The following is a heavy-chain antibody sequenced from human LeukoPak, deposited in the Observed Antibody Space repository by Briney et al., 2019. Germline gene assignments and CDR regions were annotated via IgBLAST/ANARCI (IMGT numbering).Heavy chain of an antibody. CDR1: GYTFTSYG. CDR3: ARLKYNWNDLVYYFDY. J-gene: IGHJ4*02. Sequence: ASVKVSCKASGYTFTSYGISWVRQAPGQGLEWMGWISAYNGNTNYAQKLQGRVTMTTDTSTSTAYMELRSLRSDDTAVYYCARLKYNWNDLVYYFDYWGQGTLVTVSS. V-gene: IGHV1-18*01. D-gene: IGHD1-20*01. CDR2: ISAYNGNT.